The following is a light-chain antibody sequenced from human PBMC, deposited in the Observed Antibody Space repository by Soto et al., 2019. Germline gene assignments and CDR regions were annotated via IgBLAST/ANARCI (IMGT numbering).Light chain of an antibody. CDR1: QSVRSN. Sequence: IVLTPSPGTLSVSPGTRATLSCRASQSVRSNLAWYQQKPGQAPRLLIYGASTRATGIPAWFSGSGSGTEFTLTISSLQSEDFAVYYCQQYNNWPPLTFGGGTKVDIK. CDR3: QQYNNWPPLT. CDR2: GAS. V-gene: IGKV3-15*01. J-gene: IGKJ4*01.